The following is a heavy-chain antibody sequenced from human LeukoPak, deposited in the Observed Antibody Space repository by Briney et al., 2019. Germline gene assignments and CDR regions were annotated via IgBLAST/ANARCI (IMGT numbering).Heavy chain of an antibody. CDR1: GFTFSSYA. CDR2: ISGSGGST. D-gene: IGHD7-27*01. V-gene: IGHV3-23*01. J-gene: IGHJ4*02. Sequence: PGGSLRLSCAASGFTFSSYAMSWVRQAPGKGLEWVSAISGSGGSTYYADSVKGRFTISRDNSKNTLYLQMDSLRAEDTAVYYCAKGPRWGLSYFDYWGQGTLVTVSS. CDR3: AKGPRWGLSYFDY.